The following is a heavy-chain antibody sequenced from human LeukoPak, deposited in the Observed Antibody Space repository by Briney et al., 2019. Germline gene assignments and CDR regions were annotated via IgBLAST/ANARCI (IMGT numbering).Heavy chain of an antibody. V-gene: IGHV3-7*01. CDR3: ARRAGAYSHPYDY. Sequence: GGSLRLSCAASGFTFSSYWMSWVRQAPGKGLEWVANIKKDGSEKYYVDSVTVRFTISRDNAKKSLYLQVNSLRAEDTAVYYCARRAGAYSHPYDYWGQGTLVTVSS. D-gene: IGHD4/OR15-4a*01. CDR1: GFTFSSYW. J-gene: IGHJ4*02. CDR2: IKKDGSEK.